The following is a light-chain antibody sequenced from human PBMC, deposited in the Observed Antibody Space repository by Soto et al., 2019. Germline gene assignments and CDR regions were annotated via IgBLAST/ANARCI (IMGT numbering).Light chain of an antibody. CDR3: SSYTGSSTYV. Sequence: QSALTQPASVSGSPGQSIAMSCTGTSCDVGGYNYVSWYQQHPGKAPKLIIYDVTSRPSGVSNRFSGSKSGNTASLTISGLQAEDEADYYCSSYTGSSTYVFGTGTKLTVL. CDR1: SCDVGGYNY. V-gene: IGLV2-14*01. J-gene: IGLJ1*01. CDR2: DVT.